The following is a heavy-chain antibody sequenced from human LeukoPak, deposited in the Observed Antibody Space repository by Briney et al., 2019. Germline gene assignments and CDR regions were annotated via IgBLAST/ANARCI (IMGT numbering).Heavy chain of an antibody. J-gene: IGHJ4*02. D-gene: IGHD2-15*01. CDR2: ISWNSGSI. CDR1: GFTFDDYA. CDR3: AKDRGYCSGGSCSHFDY. Sequence: PGRSLRLSCAASGFTFDDYAMHWVRQAPGKGLEWVSGISWNSGSIGYADSVKGRFTISRDNAKNSLYLQMNSLRAEDTALYYCAKDRGYCSGGSCSHFDYWGQRTLVTVSS. V-gene: IGHV3-9*01.